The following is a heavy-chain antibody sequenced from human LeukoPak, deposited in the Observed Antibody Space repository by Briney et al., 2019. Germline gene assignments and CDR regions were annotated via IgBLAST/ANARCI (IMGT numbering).Heavy chain of an antibody. D-gene: IGHD5-18*01. CDR1: GFTFSSYS. CDR2: ITSSSSDI. Sequence: PGGSLRLSCAASGFTFSSYSMNWVRQAPGKGLEWVSSITSSSSDIYYADSVKGRITISRDNAKNSLYLQMNSLRAEDTAVYYCARCGGYSYGYYYYYYMDVWGKGTTVTISS. CDR3: ARCGGYSYGYYYYYYMDV. V-gene: IGHV3-21*01. J-gene: IGHJ6*03.